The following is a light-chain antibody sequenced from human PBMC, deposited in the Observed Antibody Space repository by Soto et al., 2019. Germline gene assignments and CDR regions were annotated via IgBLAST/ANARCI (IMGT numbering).Light chain of an antibody. J-gene: IGKJ2*01. CDR1: QSVSSN. V-gene: IGKV3-15*01. CDR2: GAS. Sequence: EIVMTQSPATLSVSPGERATLSCRASQSVSSNLASDQPKPRQAPRPLIYGASTRATGIPARFSGSGSGTQFTLPISSLQSEDFAVYYCQQYNNSPPITFRQGTKLEIK. CDR3: QQYNNSPPIT.